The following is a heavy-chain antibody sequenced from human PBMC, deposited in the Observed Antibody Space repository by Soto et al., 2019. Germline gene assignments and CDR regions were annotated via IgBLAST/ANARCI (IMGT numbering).Heavy chain of an antibody. CDR3: ARGGYSSTWSHRLYRSGLDV. CDR2: IVPLFRTT. D-gene: IGHD6-13*01. J-gene: IGHJ6*02. Sequence: ASVKVCCKTSGGTFSSYTIRWVQQGPGQGLEWMGGIVPLFRTTNYAQKFQGRVTITADTSTYTVYMELSGLRSGDTAVYYCARGGYSSTWSHRLYRSGLDVRGQGPRVTVSS. V-gene: IGHV1-69*06. CDR1: GGTFSSYT.